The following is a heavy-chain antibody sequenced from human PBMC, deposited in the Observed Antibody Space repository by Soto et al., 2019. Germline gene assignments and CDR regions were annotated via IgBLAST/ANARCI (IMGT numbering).Heavy chain of an antibody. V-gene: IGHV1-18*01. CDR3: ARGRCGDY. CDR2: ISAHNGNT. Sequence: QVHLVQSGAEVKKSGASVKVSCKGSGYDFTTYGITWVRQAPGQGLEWMAWISAHNGNTDYAQKLQGRVTVTRDTSTSTAYMELRSLRSDDTAVYYCARGRCGDYWGQGALVTVSS. CDR1: GYDFTTYG. J-gene: IGHJ4*02.